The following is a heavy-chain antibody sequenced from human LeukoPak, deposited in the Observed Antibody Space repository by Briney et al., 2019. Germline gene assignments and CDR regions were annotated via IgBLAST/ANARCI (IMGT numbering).Heavy chain of an antibody. D-gene: IGHD6-19*01. CDR2: ISSSGSTI. CDR1: GFTFSSYE. V-gene: IGHV3-48*03. Sequence: PGGSLRLSCAASGFTFSSYEMNWVRQAPGKGLEWVSYISSSGSTIYYADSVKGRFTISRDNAKNSLYLRMNSLRAEDTAVYYCARTAVAAYYGMDVWGQGTTVTVSS. J-gene: IGHJ6*02. CDR3: ARTAVAAYYGMDV.